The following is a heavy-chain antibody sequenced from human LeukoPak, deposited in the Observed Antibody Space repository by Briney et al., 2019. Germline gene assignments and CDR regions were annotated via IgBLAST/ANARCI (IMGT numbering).Heavy chain of an antibody. CDR3: ARHVSDYDFWSGYYRGNWFDP. CDR2: IYPGDSYT. J-gene: IGHJ5*02. V-gene: IGHV5-51*01. CDR1: GYSFTSYW. D-gene: IGHD3-3*01. Sequence: GESLKISCKGSGYSFTSYWIGWVRQMPGKGLEGMGIIYPGDSYTRYSPSFQGQVTISADKSISTAYLQWSSLKASDTAMYYCARHVSDYDFWSGYYRGNWFDPWGQGTLVTVSS.